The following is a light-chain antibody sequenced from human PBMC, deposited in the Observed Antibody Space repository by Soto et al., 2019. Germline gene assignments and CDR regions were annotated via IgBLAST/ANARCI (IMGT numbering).Light chain of an antibody. CDR2: GAS. CDR3: QQRSHGLT. V-gene: IGKV3D-20*02. Sequence: DIVLTQSPGTLSLSPGERATLSCRASQSVSSGYLAWYQQKPGQAPRLLIYGASSRATGIPDRFSGGGSGTDFTLTVSRLEPEDFAVYYCQQRSHGLTFGGGTKVDI. J-gene: IGKJ4*01. CDR1: QSVSSGY.